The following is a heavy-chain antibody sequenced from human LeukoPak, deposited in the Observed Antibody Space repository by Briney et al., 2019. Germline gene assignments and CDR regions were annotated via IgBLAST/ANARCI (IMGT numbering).Heavy chain of an antibody. CDR2: INHEGSA. J-gene: IGHJ1*01. CDR1: GGSFGGYY. CDR3: AMGLAGPRPHH. Sequence: PSETLSLTCAVSGGSFGGYYWTWIRQPPEKGLEWIGEINHEGSAFYNPSLQSRVIMSLDTSKNELSLKLRSVTAADTAAYYCAMGLAGPRPHHWGQGTLVAVSS. V-gene: IGHV4-34*01.